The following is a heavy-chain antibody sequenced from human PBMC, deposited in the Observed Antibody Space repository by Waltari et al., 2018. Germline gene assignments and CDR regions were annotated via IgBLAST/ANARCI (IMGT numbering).Heavy chain of an antibody. D-gene: IGHD1-1*01. CDR3: ASGLGYMDY. CDR1: GFTFGRYA. Sequence: EVQLLESGGGLVQPGGSLRLSCAASGFTFGRYAMSWVRQAPGKGLEWVSVVSGSGGSTYYADSVKGRFTISRDISKNTLYLQMNSLRAEDTAVYYCASGLGYMDYWGQGTLVTVSS. CDR2: VSGSGGST. V-gene: IGHV3-23*01. J-gene: IGHJ4*02.